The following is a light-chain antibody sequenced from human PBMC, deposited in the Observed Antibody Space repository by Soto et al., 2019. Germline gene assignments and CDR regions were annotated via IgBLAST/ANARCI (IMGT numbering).Light chain of an antibody. Sequence: GDTVAITCPASQRMTSWVSWYQQKPGKAPKVLIYDASSLESGVPSRFSGSESGTEFTLTISSLQPDDIATYYCQQYTENSGTFGQGTKGDI. CDR1: QRMTSW. J-gene: IGKJ1*01. CDR2: DAS. CDR3: QQYTENSGT. V-gene: IGKV1-5*01.